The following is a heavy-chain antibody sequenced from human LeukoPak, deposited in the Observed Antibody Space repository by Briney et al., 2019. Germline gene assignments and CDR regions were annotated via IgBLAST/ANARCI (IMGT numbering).Heavy chain of an antibody. CDR1: GFTFSNYW. D-gene: IGHD3-22*01. J-gene: IGHJ5*02. Sequence: PGGSLRLSCAASGFTFSNYWMHWVRQAPGKGLVWVSRINSDGINTSYADSVKGRFTISRDNAKNTLKLQMNSLRAEDTAVYYCARDLGQYYDTSDTWFDPWGQGPLVTVSS. CDR2: INSDGINT. V-gene: IGHV3-74*01. CDR3: ARDLGQYYDTSDTWFDP.